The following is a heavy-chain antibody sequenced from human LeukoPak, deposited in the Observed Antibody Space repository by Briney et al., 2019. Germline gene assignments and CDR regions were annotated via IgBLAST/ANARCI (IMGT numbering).Heavy chain of an antibody. CDR2: ISTSSSYT. J-gene: IGHJ4*02. V-gene: IGHV3-11*06. Sequence: GGSLRLSCAASGFTFSDYYMSWIRQAPGKGLEWVSYISTSSSYTNYADSVRGRFTISRGNAKNSLYLQMSSLRAEDTAVYYCARDTIFGVVYYFDYWGQGTLVTVSS. D-gene: IGHD3-3*01. CDR3: ARDTIFGVVYYFDY. CDR1: GFTFSDYY.